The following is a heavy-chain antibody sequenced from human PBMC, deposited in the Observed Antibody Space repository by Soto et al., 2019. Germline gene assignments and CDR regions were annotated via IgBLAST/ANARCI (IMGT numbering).Heavy chain of an antibody. J-gene: IGHJ6*02. CDR2: ISGSGGST. CDR3: AKGKYYDFWSGYSYYYYYYGMDV. Sequence: PGGSLRLSCAASGFTFSSYAMSWVRQAPGKGLEWVSAISGSGGSTYYADSVKGRFTISRDNSKNTLYLQMNSLRAEDTAVYYCAKGKYYDFWSGYSYYYYYYGMDVWGQGTTVTV. V-gene: IGHV3-23*01. D-gene: IGHD3-3*01. CDR1: GFTFSSYA.